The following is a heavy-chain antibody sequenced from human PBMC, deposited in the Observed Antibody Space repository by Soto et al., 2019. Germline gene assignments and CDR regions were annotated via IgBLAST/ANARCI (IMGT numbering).Heavy chain of an antibody. CDR2: ISAYNGNT. V-gene: IGHV1-18*01. CDR3: ARVQDFHSSSSPRPRGGDY. D-gene: IGHD6-6*01. J-gene: IGHJ4*02. Sequence: QVQLVPSGAEVKKPGASVKVSCKASGYTFTSYGISWVRQAPGQGLEWMGWISAYNGNTNYAQKLQGRVTMTTDKSTSTAYMELRSLRSDDTAVYYCARVQDFHSSSSPRPRGGDYWGQGTLVTVSS. CDR1: GYTFTSYG.